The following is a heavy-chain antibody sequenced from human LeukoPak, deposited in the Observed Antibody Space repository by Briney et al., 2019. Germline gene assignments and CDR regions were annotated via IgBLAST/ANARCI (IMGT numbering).Heavy chain of an antibody. CDR3: AREGCCGSYYRANGY. D-gene: IGHD1-26*01. J-gene: IGHJ4*02. V-gene: IGHV3-7*01. CDR1: GFTFSTYW. Sequence: GGSLRLSCAASGFTFSTYWMSWVRQAPGKGLEWVANIKQDGSEKSYVDSVKGRFTISRDNAKNSLYLQMNSLRAEDTAVYFCAREGCCGSYYRANGYWGQGTLVTVSS. CDR2: IKQDGSEK.